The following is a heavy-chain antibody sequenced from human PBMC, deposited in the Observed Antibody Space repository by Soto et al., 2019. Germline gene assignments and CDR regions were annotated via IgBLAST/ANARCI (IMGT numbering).Heavy chain of an antibody. Sequence: ASVKVSCEASGGTFSSYAISWVRQAPGQGLEWMGGIIPIFGTANYAQKFQGRVTITADESTSTAYMELSSLRSEDTAVYYCARGDPGIAVAGYNWFDPWGQGTLVTVSS. V-gene: IGHV1-69*13. CDR2: IIPIFGTA. J-gene: IGHJ5*02. CDR1: GGTFSSYA. D-gene: IGHD6-19*01. CDR3: ARGDPGIAVAGYNWFDP.